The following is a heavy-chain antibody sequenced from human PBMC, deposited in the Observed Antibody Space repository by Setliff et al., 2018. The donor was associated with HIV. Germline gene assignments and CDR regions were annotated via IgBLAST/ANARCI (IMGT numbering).Heavy chain of an antibody. D-gene: IGHD6-19*01. J-gene: IGHJ6*02. CDR1: GYTFTSYA. Sequence: ASVKVSCKASGYTFTSYAMHWVRQAPGQRLEWMGWISAYTGNTNYAQKLQGRVTMTTDTSTSTAYMELRSLRSDDTAVYFCARLGSGWSDSYYYAMDIWGQGTTVTVSS. CDR3: ARLGSGWSDSYYYAMDI. V-gene: IGHV1-18*01. CDR2: ISAYTGNT.